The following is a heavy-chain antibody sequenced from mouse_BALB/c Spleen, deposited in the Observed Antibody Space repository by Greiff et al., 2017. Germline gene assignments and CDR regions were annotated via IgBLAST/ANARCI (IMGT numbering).Heavy chain of an antibody. Sequence: EVQLQQSGPGLVKPSQSLSLTCTVTGYSITSDYAWNWIRQFPGNKLEWMGYISYSGSTSYNPSLKSRISITRDTSKNQFFLQLNSVTTEDTATYYCARNGNYPWYFDVWGAGTTVTVSS. D-gene: IGHD2-1*01. CDR3: ARNGNYPWYFDV. J-gene: IGHJ1*01. CDR2: ISYSGST. CDR1: GYSITSDYA. V-gene: IGHV3-2*02.